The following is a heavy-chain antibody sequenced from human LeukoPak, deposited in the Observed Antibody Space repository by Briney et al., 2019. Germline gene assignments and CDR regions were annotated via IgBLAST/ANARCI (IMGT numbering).Heavy chain of an antibody. V-gene: IGHV1-8*01. CDR2: MNPNSGNT. D-gene: IGHD2-15*01. J-gene: IGHJ5*02. Sequence: ASVKVSCKASGYTFTSYDINWVRQATGQGLEWMGWMNPNSGNTGYAQKFQGRVTMTRNTSISTAYMELSSLRSEGTAVYYCARRYCSGGSCYGRQRGYWFDPWGQGTLVTVSS. CDR1: GYTFTSYD. CDR3: ARRYCSGGSCYGRQRGYWFDP.